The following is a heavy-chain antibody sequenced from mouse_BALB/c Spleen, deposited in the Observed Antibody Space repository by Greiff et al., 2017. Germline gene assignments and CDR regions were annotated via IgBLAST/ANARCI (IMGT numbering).Heavy chain of an antibody. D-gene: IGHD2-14*01. V-gene: IGHV3-6*02. CDR1: GYSITSGYY. Sequence: EVQLVESGPGLVKPSQSLSLTCSVTGYSITSGYYWNWIRQFPGNKLEWMGYISYDGSNNYNPSLKNRISITRDTSKNQFFLKLNSVTTEDTATYYCARASDYRYAYFDYWGQGTTLTVSS. CDR3: ARASDYRYAYFDY. J-gene: IGHJ2*01. CDR2: ISYDGSN.